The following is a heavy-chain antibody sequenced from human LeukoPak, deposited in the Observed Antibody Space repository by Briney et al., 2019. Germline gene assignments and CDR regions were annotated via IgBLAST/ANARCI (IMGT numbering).Heavy chain of an antibody. J-gene: IGHJ6*03. Sequence: ASVKVSCKASGSALSSYYMHWVRQAPGQGLEWMGIINPSGGYTSYAQKFQGRVTMTRDTSTSTVYMELSSLRSEDTAVYYCARAVRGVIDYYYYYYMDVWGKGTTVTVSS. CDR3: ARAVRGVIDYYYYYYMDV. D-gene: IGHD3-10*01. CDR2: INPSGGYT. CDR1: GSALSSYY. V-gene: IGHV1-46*01.